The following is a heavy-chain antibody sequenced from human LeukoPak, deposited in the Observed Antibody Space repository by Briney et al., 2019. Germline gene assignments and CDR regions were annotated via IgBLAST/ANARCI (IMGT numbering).Heavy chain of an antibody. CDR1: GDSVPSNSAA. D-gene: IGHD3-10*01. Sequence: SQTLSLTCAISGDSVPSNSAAWNWIRQSPSRGLEWLGRTYYRSKWYNDYAVSVKSRITINPDTSKNQFSLQLNSVTPEDTAVYYCAREAELWFGELSYYFDYWGQGTLVTVSS. J-gene: IGHJ4*02. CDR2: TYYRSKWYN. CDR3: AREAELWFGELSYYFDY. V-gene: IGHV6-1*01.